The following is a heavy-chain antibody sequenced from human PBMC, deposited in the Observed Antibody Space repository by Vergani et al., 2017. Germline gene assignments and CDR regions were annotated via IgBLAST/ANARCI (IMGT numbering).Heavy chain of an antibody. CDR1: GFTFSSYG. D-gene: IGHD5-18*01. V-gene: IGHV3-33*01. CDR2: IWYDGSNK. CDR3: ARHPPGTAMVNFDY. Sequence: QVQLVESGGGVVQPGRSLRLSCAASGFTFSSYGMHWVRQAPGKGLEWVAVIWYDGSNKYYADSVKGRFTISRDNSKNTLYLQMNSLRAEDTAVYYCARHPPGTAMVNFDYWGQGTLVTVSS. J-gene: IGHJ4*02.